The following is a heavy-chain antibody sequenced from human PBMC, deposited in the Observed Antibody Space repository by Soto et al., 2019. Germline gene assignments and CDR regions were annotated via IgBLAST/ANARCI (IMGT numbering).Heavy chain of an antibody. CDR2: ISASGEST. V-gene: IGHV3-23*01. Sequence: DVQLLESGGGLVQPGGSLRLSCAASGLTLSNYAMTWVRQAPGKGLECVSVISASGESTHYADSVKGRFTISRDNSKNTLHLQMNRLRAEDTAVYYCAKARNYDSSGGGYWGQGTLVTVSS. D-gene: IGHD3-22*01. CDR1: GLTLSNYA. J-gene: IGHJ4*02. CDR3: AKARNYDSSGGGY.